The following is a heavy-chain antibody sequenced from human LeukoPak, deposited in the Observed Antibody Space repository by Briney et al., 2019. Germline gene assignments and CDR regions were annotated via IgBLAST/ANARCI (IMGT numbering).Heavy chain of an antibody. CDR3: ARDRVNYDFWSGYYTGRGMCYGMDV. CDR1: GGSISSGGYS. D-gene: IGHD3-3*01. J-gene: IGHJ6*02. V-gene: IGHV4-30-4*07. Sequence: ASQTLSLTCAVSGGSISSGGYSWSWIRQPPGKGLEWIGYIYYSGSTNYNPSLKSRVTISVDTSKNQFSLKLSSVTAADTAVYYCARDRVNYDFWSGYYTGRGMCYGMDVWGQGTTVTVSS. CDR2: IYYSGST.